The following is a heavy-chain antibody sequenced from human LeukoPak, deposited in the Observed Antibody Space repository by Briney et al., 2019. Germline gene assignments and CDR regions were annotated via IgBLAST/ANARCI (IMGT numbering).Heavy chain of an antibody. Sequence: SQTLSLTCDISGDSVSNKDGGWNWIRQSPSRGLEWLGRTYYNSKWYNDYAVSVKSRMTINPDPSKNQFSLQLNSGTPDDTAVYYCARGWLQSGFDYWGQGSQVTVSS. V-gene: IGHV6-1*01. CDR3: ARGWLQSGFDY. CDR2: TYYNSKWYN. D-gene: IGHD5-24*01. CDR1: GDSVSNKDGG. J-gene: IGHJ4*02.